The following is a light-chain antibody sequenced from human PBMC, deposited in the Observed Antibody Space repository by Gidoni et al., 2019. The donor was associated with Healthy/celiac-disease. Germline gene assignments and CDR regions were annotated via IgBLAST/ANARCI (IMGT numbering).Light chain of an antibody. Sequence: DIVMTQSPDSLAVSLGERATINCKSSQSVLYSSNNKNDLAWYQQKPGQPPKLLIYWASTRESGVPDRFSGSGSGTDFTLTISSLQAEDVAVYYCQQYYSTGYTFGQGTKLEIK. CDR2: WAS. J-gene: IGKJ2*01. CDR3: QQYYSTGYT. CDR1: QSVLYSSNNKND. V-gene: IGKV4-1*01.